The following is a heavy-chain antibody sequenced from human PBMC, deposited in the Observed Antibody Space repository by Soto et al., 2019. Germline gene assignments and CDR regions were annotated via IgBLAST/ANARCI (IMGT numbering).Heavy chain of an antibody. V-gene: IGHV1-3*05. CDR3: ARDTGYCSGGTCPHDAFDI. CDR2: INAGNGNT. CDR1: GFTFTSYT. D-gene: IGHD2-15*01. Sequence: QVQLVQSGAEEKKRGASVKVSCKAYGFTFTSYTMHWVRQAPGQRLEWMGWINAGNGNTKYSQKFQGRVTITRDTSASTAYMELSNLRSEDTAVYYCARDTGYCSGGTCPHDAFDIWGQGTMVTVSS. J-gene: IGHJ3*02.